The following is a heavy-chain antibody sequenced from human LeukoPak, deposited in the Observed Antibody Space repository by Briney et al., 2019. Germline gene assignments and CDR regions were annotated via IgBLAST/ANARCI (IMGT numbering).Heavy chain of an antibody. V-gene: IGHV3-9*01. CDR1: GFTFDDYA. CDR3: AKDTALTGVIFDY. CDR2: ISWNSGSI. J-gene: IGHJ4*02. D-gene: IGHD7-27*01. Sequence: GGSLRLSCAASGFTFDDYAMHWVRQAPGKGLEWVSGISWNSGSIGYADSVKGRFTISRDNAKNSLYLQMNSLRAEDTALYYCAKDTALTGVIFDYWGQGTLVTVSS.